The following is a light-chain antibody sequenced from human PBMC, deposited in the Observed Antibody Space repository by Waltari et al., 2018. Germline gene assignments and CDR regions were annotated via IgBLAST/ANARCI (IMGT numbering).Light chain of an antibody. CDR2: DAS. CDR1: QDISNY. V-gene: IGKV1-33*01. Sequence: IQMTQYPSSLSASVGDRVTITCQASQDISNYVNWYQQKPGKAPKLLIYDASNLQTGVPSRFSGSGSGTDFTFTISSLQPEDIATFYCQQYDDLPLTFGGGTKVEIK. CDR3: QQYDDLPLT. J-gene: IGKJ4*01.